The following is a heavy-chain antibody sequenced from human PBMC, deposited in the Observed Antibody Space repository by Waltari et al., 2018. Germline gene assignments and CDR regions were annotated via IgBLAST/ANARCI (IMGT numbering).Heavy chain of an antibody. Sequence: EVQLVESGGGLVQPGGSLRLSCAASGFTFSSYAMHWVSQAPGKGLEYVSAISRNGGIQYYANAVKGRFTISRDNAKNTLYLQMGNLRAEDMAVYDWAREYYRSTSCHYYYYYDMDVWGQGTLVTVSS. CDR1: GFTFSSYA. CDR3: AREYYRSTSCHYYYYYDMDV. V-gene: IGHV3-64*01. J-gene: IGHJ6*02. CDR2: ISRNGGIQ. D-gene: IGHD2-2*01.